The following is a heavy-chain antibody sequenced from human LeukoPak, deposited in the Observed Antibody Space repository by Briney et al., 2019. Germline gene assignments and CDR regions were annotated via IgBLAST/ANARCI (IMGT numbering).Heavy chain of an antibody. CDR1: GYTFTRYH. CDR2: INPSGGST. D-gene: IGHD1-26*01. CDR3: ARDRVSGSYIFDY. Sequence: ASVKASCKASGYTFTRYHMHWVRQAPGQGLEWMGIINPSGGSTRYAQKFQGRLTMTRDTSTSTVYMELSSLRSEDTAVYYCARDRVSGSYIFDYWGQGTLVTVSS. J-gene: IGHJ4*02. V-gene: IGHV1-46*01.